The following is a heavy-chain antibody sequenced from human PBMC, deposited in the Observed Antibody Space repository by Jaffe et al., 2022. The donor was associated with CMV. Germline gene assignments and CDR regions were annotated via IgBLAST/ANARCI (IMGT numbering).Heavy chain of an antibody. CDR3: ARRSVQRQEMATNLYYYYYMDV. V-gene: IGHV4-28*07. D-gene: IGHD5-12*01. Sequence: QVQLQESGPGLVKPSDTLSLTCAVSGYSISSSNWWGWIRQPPGKGLEWIGYIYYSGSTYYNPSLKSRVTMSVDTSKNQFSLKLSSVTAVDTAVYYCARRSVQRQEMATNLYYYYYMDVWGKGTTVTVSS. J-gene: IGHJ6*03. CDR2: IYYSGST. CDR1: GYSISSSNW.